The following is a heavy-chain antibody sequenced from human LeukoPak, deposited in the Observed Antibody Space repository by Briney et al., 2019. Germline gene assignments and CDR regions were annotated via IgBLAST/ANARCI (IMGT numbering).Heavy chain of an antibody. CDR3: AKIGSSGSAFDY. CDR2: ISYDGSNK. Sequence: GGSLRLSCAASGFTFSSYGMHWVRQAPGKGLEWVAVISYDGSNKYYADSVKGRFTISRDNSKNTLYLQMNSLRAEDTAVYYCAKIGSSGSAFDYWGQETLVTVSS. V-gene: IGHV3-30*18. CDR1: GFTFSSYG. D-gene: IGHD6-19*01. J-gene: IGHJ4*02.